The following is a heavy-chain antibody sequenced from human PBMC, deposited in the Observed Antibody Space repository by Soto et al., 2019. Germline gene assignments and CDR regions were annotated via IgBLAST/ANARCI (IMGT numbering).Heavy chain of an antibody. D-gene: IGHD3-10*01. V-gene: IGHV3-21*01. CDR3: ARDLRVGYYGSGSYYKQDYFDY. J-gene: IGHJ4*02. Sequence: EVQLVESGGGLVKPGGSLRLSCAASGFTFSSYSMNWVRQAPGKGLEWVSSISSSSSYIYYADSVKGRFTISRDNAKNSLYLQMNTLRAEDTAVYYCARDLRVGYYGSGSYYKQDYFDYCGQGTLVTVSS. CDR2: ISSSSSYI. CDR1: GFTFSSYS.